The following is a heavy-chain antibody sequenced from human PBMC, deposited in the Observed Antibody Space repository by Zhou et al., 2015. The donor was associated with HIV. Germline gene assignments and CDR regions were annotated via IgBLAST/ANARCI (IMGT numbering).Heavy chain of an antibody. CDR2: IIPFSATT. CDR1: GGTFSTYA. V-gene: IGHV1-69*12. J-gene: IGHJ5*02. CDR3: ARVRPPDFYAFWDISYKGEFDT. D-gene: IGHD3/OR15-3a*01. Sequence: QVQLVQSGAEVKKPGSSVKVSCKASGGTFSTYAINWVRQAPGQGLEWMGGIIPFSATTNYAQKFQGRVTIIADESSSTAYMELSSLRSDDTAVYYCARVRPPDFYAFWDISYKGEFDTWGQGTLVTVSS.